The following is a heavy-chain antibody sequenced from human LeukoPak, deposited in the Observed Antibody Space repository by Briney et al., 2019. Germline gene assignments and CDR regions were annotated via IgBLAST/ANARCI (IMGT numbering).Heavy chain of an antibody. CDR2: IYPGDSDT. D-gene: IGHD3-3*01. Sequence: AGESLKISCKGSGYSFTSYWIGWVRQMPGKGLEWMGIIYPGDSDTRYSPSFQGQVTISADKSISTAYLQWSSLKASDTAMYYCARRLDFGVADDAFDIWGQGTMVTVSS. CDR3: ARRLDFGVADDAFDI. J-gene: IGHJ3*02. CDR1: GYSFTSYW. V-gene: IGHV5-51*01.